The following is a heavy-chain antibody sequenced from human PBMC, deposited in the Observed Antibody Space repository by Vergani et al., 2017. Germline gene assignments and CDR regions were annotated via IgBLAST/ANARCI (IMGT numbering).Heavy chain of an antibody. CDR2: INPSGGST. D-gene: IGHD5-24*01. CDR1: GYTFTSYY. Sequence: QVQLVQSGAEVKKPGASVKVSCKASGYTFTSYYMHWVRQAPGQGLEWMGIINPSGGSTSYAQKFQGRVTMTRDTSTSTVYMELSSLRSEDTAVYYCARVPPVEMATKMAVYPYYFDYWGQGTLVTVSS. V-gene: IGHV1-46*01. J-gene: IGHJ4*02. CDR3: ARVPPVEMATKMAVYPYYFDY.